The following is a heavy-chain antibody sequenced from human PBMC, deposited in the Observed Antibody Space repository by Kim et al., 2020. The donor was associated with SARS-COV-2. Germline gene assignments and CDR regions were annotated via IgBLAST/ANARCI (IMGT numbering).Heavy chain of an antibody. CDR3: ARDMSDYSYYGYMDV. V-gene: IGHV3-74*01. J-gene: IGHJ6*04. Sequence: GGSLRLSCAASRFTFRSYWMHWVRQAPGKGLVFVSRINGEGSTTIYADSVKGRFTISRDNAKNTRYLQMNSLRAEDTAVYYCARDMSDYSYYGYMDVWGKGTTVTVSP. CDR1: RFTFRSYW. D-gene: IGHD4-4*01. CDR2: INGEGSTT.